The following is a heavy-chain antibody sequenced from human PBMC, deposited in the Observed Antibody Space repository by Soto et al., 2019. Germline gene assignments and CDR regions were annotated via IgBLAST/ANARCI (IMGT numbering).Heavy chain of an antibody. CDR2: ISGSGGST. Sequence: PVGSLSLSCASSGFPFSSYAMSWVLQAPGKGLELVSAISGSGGSTYYADSVKGRFTISRDNSKNTLYLQMNSLRAEDTAVYYCAKVFVRVAVDYWGQGTLVTVSP. CDR1: GFPFSSYA. J-gene: IGHJ4*02. CDR3: AKVFVRVAVDY. D-gene: IGHD6-19*01. V-gene: IGHV3-23*01.